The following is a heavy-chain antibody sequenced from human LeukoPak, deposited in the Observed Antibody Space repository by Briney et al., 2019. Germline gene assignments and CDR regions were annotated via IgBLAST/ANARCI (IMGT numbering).Heavy chain of an antibody. CDR1: GGSISSGSYH. Sequence: SETLSLTCTVSGGSISSGSYHWSWIRQPAGKGLEWIGRIYTSGSTNYNPSLKSRVTISLDTSKNQFSLKLSSVTAADTAVYYCARDGDIAARRTHYYYYMDVWGKGTTVTISS. CDR2: IYTSGST. CDR3: ARDGDIAARRTHYYYYMDV. V-gene: IGHV4-61*02. J-gene: IGHJ6*03. D-gene: IGHD2-15*01.